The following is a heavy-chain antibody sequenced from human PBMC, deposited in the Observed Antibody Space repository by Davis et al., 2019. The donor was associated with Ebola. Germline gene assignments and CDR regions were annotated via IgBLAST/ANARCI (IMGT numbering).Heavy chain of an antibody. CDR1: GFTFRSYG. Sequence: GESLKISCAASGFTFRSYGMHWVRQAPGKGLEWVAVIWYDGSQKYYSDSVKGRFTISRDNSKNTLYLQMNSLRAEDTAVYYCAKDGSVEGYYYYYGMDVWGQGTTVTVSS. CDR3: AKDGSVEGYYYYYGMDV. J-gene: IGHJ6*02. CDR2: IWYDGSQK. V-gene: IGHV3-30*02. D-gene: IGHD5-24*01.